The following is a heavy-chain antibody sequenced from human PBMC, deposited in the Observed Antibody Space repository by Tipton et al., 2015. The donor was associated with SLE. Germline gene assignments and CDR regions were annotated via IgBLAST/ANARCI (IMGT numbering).Heavy chain of an antibody. Sequence: QLVQSGPEVKKPGSSVRVSCKPSGGTFSSYAFSWVRQAPGQGLEWMGGIIPLFGSADYPQKVQGRVIMTTDTSTSTTYMELRSLRSDDTAMYYCASDVLGSYSTFDIWGQGTMVTVSS. CDR1: GGTFSSYA. CDR3: ASDVLGSYSTFDI. V-gene: IGHV1-69*06. J-gene: IGHJ3*02. CDR2: IIPLFGSA. D-gene: IGHD1-26*01.